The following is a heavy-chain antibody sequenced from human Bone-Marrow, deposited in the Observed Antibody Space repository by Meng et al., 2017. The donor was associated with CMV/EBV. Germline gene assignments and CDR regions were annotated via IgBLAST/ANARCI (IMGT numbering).Heavy chain of an antibody. CDR3: ASSYYYDSSGYYWEAFDS. V-gene: IGHV5-51*01. CDR1: GYSFTSYW. J-gene: IGHJ3*02. Sequence: KVSCKGSGYSFTSYWIGWVRQMPGKGLEWMGIIYPGDSDTRYSPSFQGQVTISADKSISTAYLQWRSLKVSDTAMYYCASSYYYDSSGYYWEAFDSWGQGTMVTVSS. CDR2: IYPGDSDT. D-gene: IGHD3-22*01.